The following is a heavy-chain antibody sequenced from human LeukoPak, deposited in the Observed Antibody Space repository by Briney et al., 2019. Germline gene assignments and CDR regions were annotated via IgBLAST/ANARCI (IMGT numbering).Heavy chain of an antibody. D-gene: IGHD3-3*01. CDR2: ISSSSSYI. CDR1: GFTFSRYS. V-gene: IGHV3-21*04. Sequence: GGSLRLSCAASGFTFSRYSMNWVRPAPGKGLEWVSSISSSSSYIYYADSVKGRFTISRDNAKNSLYLQMNSLRAEDTAVYYCASSDDFWSGYYGYWGQGTLVTVSS. CDR3: ASSDDFWSGYYGY. J-gene: IGHJ4*02.